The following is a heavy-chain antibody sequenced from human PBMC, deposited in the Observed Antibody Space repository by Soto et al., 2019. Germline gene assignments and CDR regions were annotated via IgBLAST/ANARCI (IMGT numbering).Heavy chain of an antibody. CDR2: INAGNVNT. CDR3: ERGRTIVSAGTSDFDI. J-gene: IGHJ3*02. V-gene: IGHV1-3*01. D-gene: IGHD6-13*01. Sequence: QVQLVQSGAEVKKPGASVTVSCKASGYTFTTYAIHWVRQAPGQRLEWMGWINAGNVNTKYSQKFQGRVTITKDTSASTAYMERSSLRYEDTAVYFCERGRTIVSAGTSDFDIWGQGTMVTVSS. CDR1: GYTFTTYA.